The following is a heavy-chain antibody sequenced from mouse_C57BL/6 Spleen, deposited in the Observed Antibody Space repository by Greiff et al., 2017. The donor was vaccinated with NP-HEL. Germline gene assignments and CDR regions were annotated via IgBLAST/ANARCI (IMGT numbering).Heavy chain of an antibody. CDR2: IDPSDSYT. J-gene: IGHJ3*01. Sequence: QVQLQQPGAELVKPGASVKLSCKASGYTFTSYWMQWVKQRPGQGLEWIGEIDPSDSYTNYNQKFKGKATLTVDTSSSTAYMQLSSLTSEDSAVYYCASLGYYGDWFAYWGQGTLVTVSA. CDR3: ASLGYYGDWFAY. CDR1: GYTFTSYW. D-gene: IGHD2-13*01. V-gene: IGHV1-50*01.